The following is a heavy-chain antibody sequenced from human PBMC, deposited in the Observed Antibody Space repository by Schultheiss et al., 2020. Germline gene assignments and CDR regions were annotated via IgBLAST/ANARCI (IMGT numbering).Heavy chain of an antibody. J-gene: IGHJ6*04. D-gene: IGHD3-3*01. CDR3: ARGRITIFGVVNNPPYYYYYGMDV. Sequence: SQPLSLTCTVSGGSISSGGYYWSWIRQHPGKGLEWIGYIYYSGSTYYNPSLKSRVTISVDTSKNQFSLKLSSVTAADTAVYYCARGRITIFGVVNNPPYYYYYGMDVWGKGTTVT. CDR1: GGSISSGGYY. V-gene: IGHV4-31*03. CDR2: IYYSGST.